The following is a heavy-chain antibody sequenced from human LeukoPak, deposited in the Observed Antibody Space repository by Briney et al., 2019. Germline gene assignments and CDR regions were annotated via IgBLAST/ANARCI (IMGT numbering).Heavy chain of an antibody. CDR2: IRYDGSNK. V-gene: IGHV3-30*02. J-gene: IGHJ4*02. CDR3: AKDQHYYDSSGDFDY. CDR1: GFTFSSYG. Sequence: PGGSLRLSCAASGFTFSSYGMHWVRQAPGKGLEWVAFIRYDGSNKYYADSVKGRFTISRDNSKNTLYLQMNSLRAEDTAVYYCAKDQHYYDSSGDFDYWGQGTLVTVSS. D-gene: IGHD3-22*01.